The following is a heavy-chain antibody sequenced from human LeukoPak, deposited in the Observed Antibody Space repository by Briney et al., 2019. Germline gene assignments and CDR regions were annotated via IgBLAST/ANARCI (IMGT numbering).Heavy chain of an antibody. CDR2: FDPEDGET. Sequence: APVKVSCKVSGYTLTELSMHWVRQAPGKGLEWMGGFDPEDGETIYAQKFQGRVTMTEDTSTDTAYMELSSLRSEDTAVYYCATYYYDSSGYHVLDYWGQGTLVTVSS. V-gene: IGHV1-24*01. CDR1: GYTLTELS. J-gene: IGHJ4*02. CDR3: ATYYYDSSGYHVLDY. D-gene: IGHD3-22*01.